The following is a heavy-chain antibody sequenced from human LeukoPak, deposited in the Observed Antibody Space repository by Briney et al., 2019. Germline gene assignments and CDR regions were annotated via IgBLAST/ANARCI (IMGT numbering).Heavy chain of an antibody. Sequence: QPGGSLRLSCAASGFPLRSYAMSWVRQAPGKGLEWVSTISGSGSNTDYADSVKGRFTISRDNSKNTLYLQMNSLRAEDTAVYYCAKDRVYYDSSGPFDYWGQGTLVTVSS. J-gene: IGHJ4*02. CDR2: ISGSGSNT. D-gene: IGHD3-22*01. V-gene: IGHV3-23*01. CDR3: AKDRVYYDSSGPFDY. CDR1: GFPLRSYA.